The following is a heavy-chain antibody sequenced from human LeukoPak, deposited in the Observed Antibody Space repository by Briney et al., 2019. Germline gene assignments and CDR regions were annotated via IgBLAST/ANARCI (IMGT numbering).Heavy chain of an antibody. CDR2: ISSSSITV. CDR3: ARDRGGSYSAIDY. Sequence: GGSLRLSCAASGFTFSSYSLNWVRQAPGKGLEWVSFISSSSITVYYADSVKGRFTISRDNTEKSLYLQMNSLRAEDTAVYYCARDRGGSYSAIDYWGQGALVTVSS. CDR1: GFTFSSYS. D-gene: IGHD2-15*01. J-gene: IGHJ4*02. V-gene: IGHV3-48*04.